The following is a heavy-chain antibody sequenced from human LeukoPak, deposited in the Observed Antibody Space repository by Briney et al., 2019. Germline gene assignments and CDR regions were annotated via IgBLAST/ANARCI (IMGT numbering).Heavy chain of an antibody. J-gene: IGHJ4*02. D-gene: IGHD3-9*01. CDR2: ISYDGSNK. V-gene: IGHV3-30-3*01. Sequence: PGRSLRLSCAASGFTFNTYAIHWVRQAPGKGLDWVAVISYDGSNKYYADSVKGRFTISRDNAKNSLYLQMNSLRAEDTAVYYCARGYDILTGYYYFDYWGQGTLLTVSS. CDR1: GFTFNTYA. CDR3: ARGYDILTGYYYFDY.